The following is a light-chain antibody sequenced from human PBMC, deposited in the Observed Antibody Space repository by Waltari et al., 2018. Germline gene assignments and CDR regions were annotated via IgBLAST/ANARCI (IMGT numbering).Light chain of an antibody. J-gene: IGLJ2*01. CDR2: DVS. V-gene: IGLV2-14*03. CDR3: SSYTSSSTLVV. CDR1: SSDVGGYNY. Sequence: QSALTPPASVSGSPGQSITISCTGTSSDVGGYNYVPWYQQHHGKAPKLMIYDVSNRPSGVSNRFSGSKSGNTASLTISGLQAEDEADYYCSSYTSSSTLVVFGGGTKLTVL.